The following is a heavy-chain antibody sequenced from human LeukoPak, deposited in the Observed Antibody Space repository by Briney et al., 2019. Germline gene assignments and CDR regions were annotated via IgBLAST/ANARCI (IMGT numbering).Heavy chain of an antibody. V-gene: IGHV1-24*01. CDR3: ATVNPSYSSSRGPFDY. D-gene: IGHD6-13*01. CDR2: FDPEDGET. Sequence: AASVKVSCKVSGYTLTELSMHWVRQAPGKGLEWMGGFDPEDGETIYAQKFQGRVTMTEDTSTDTAYMELSSLRSEDTAVYYCATVNPSYSSSRGPFDYWGQGTLVTVSS. CDR1: GYTLTELS. J-gene: IGHJ4*02.